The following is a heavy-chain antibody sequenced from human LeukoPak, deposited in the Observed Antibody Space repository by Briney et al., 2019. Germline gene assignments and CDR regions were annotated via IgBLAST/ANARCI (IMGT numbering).Heavy chain of an antibody. CDR3: ARVFFSSRAFDI. D-gene: IGHD2/OR15-2a*01. CDR1: GFTFSSYS. J-gene: IGHJ3*02. V-gene: IGHV3-21*01. CDR2: ISSSSSYI. Sequence: PGGSLRLSCAASGFTFSSYSMNWVRQAPGKGLEWVSSISSSSSYIYYADSVKGRFTISRDNAKNSLYLQMNSLRAEDTAVYYCARVFFSSRAFDIWGQGTMVTVSS.